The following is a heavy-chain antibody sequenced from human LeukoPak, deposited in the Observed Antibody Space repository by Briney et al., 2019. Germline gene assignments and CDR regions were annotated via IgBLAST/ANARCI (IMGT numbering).Heavy chain of an antibody. D-gene: IGHD6-19*01. V-gene: IGHV3-53*01. J-gene: IGHJ3*02. Sequence: PGGSLRLSCAASGFTFSSYSMNWVRQAPGKGLEWVSVIYSGGSTYYADSVKGRFTISRDNSKNTLYLQMNSLRAEDTAVYYCARGLSVADDAFDIWGQGTMVTVSS. CDR1: GFTFSSYS. CDR2: IYSGGST. CDR3: ARGLSVADDAFDI.